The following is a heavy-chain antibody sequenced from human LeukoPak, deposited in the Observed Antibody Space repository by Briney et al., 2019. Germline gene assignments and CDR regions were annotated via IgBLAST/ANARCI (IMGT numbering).Heavy chain of an antibody. CDR2: MSSGSRYI. CDR1: GFTFTTYA. CDR3: ARDLDYDSSGFDY. Sequence: KSGGSLRLSCTASGFTFTTYAMTWVRQAPGKGLEWTSSMSSGSRYIYYADSVRGRFTISRDNTRNSLYLAMNNLRAEDTAVYYRARDLDYDSSGFDYWGQGTLVTVSS. V-gene: IGHV3-21*06. D-gene: IGHD3-22*01. J-gene: IGHJ4*02.